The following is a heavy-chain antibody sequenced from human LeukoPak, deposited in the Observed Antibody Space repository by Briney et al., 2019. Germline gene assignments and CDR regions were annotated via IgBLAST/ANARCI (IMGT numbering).Heavy chain of an antibody. CDR1: GFTFSNAW. CDR2: IKSKTDGGTT. J-gene: IGHJ3*02. CDR3: TTDSGSSWDAFDI. V-gene: IGHV3-15*01. D-gene: IGHD6-13*01. Sequence: PGGSLRLSCAASGFTFSNAWMSWVRQAPGKGLEWVGRIKSKTDGGTTDYAAPVKGRFTISRDDSKNTLYLQMNSLKTEDTAVYYCTTDSGSSWDAFDIWGQGTMVTVSS.